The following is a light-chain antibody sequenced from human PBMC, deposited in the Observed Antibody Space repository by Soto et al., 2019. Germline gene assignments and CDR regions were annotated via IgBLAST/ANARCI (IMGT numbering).Light chain of an antibody. J-gene: IGKJ5*01. V-gene: IGKV1-12*01. CDR3: QQANSLPIT. Sequence: DIQMTQSPSSVSASVGDRVTITCRASQAVSSWLAWYQQKPGKAPKLLIYAASSLQSGVPSRFSGSGSGTDFTLSISSLQPEDSATYYCQQANSLPITFGQGTRLDIK. CDR1: QAVSSW. CDR2: AAS.